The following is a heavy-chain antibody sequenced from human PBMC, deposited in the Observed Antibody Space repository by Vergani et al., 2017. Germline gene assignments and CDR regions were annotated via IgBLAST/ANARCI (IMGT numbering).Heavy chain of an antibody. D-gene: IGHD2-15*01. CDR2: ISSSSSTI. V-gene: IGHV3-48*01. CDR3: ARDSQVREVAALYYYYYYGMDI. Sequence: EVQLVESGGGRVQPGGSLRLSCAASGFTFSSYSMNWVRQAPGKGLEWVSYISSSSSTIYYADSVKGRFTISRDNAKNSLYLQMNSLRAEDTAVYYGARDSQVREVAALYYYYYYGMDIWGRGTTVTVSS. CDR1: GFTFSSYS. J-gene: IGHJ6*02.